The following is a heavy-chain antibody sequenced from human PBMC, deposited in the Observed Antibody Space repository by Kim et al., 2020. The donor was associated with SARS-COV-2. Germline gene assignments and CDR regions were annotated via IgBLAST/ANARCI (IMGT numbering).Heavy chain of an antibody. D-gene: IGHD2-2*01. CDR1: GYSFTSYW. CDR3: ARQGGIVVVPAARGNWFDP. Sequence: GESLKISCKGSGYSFTSYWIGWVRQMPGKGLEWMGIIYPGDSDTRYSPSFQGQVTISADKSISTAYLQWSSLKASDTAMYYCARQGGIVVVPAARGNWFDPWGQGTLVTVSS. V-gene: IGHV5-51*01. J-gene: IGHJ5*02. CDR2: IYPGDSDT.